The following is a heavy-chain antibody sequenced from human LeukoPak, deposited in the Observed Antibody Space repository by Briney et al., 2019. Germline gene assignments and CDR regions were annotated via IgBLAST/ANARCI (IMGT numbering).Heavy chain of an antibody. CDR2: ISSSGSTI. Sequence: GGSLRLSCAASGYTFSDYYMSWIRQAPGKGLEWVSYISSSGSTIYYADSVKGRFTISRDNAKNSLYLQMNSLRAEDTAVYYCARDKSNRGGWFLYFDYWGQGTLVTVSS. D-gene: IGHD6-19*01. CDR3: ARDKSNRGGWFLYFDY. CDR1: GYTFSDYY. J-gene: IGHJ4*02. V-gene: IGHV3-11*04.